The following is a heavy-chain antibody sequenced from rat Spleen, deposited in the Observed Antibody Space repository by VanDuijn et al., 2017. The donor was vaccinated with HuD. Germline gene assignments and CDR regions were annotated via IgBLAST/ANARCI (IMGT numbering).Heavy chain of an antibody. CDR1: GFTFSNYG. CDR2: IITGGGNT. D-gene: IGHD4-3*01. J-gene: IGHJ3*01. CDR3: VRQDTSGYSNWFAY. V-gene: IGHV5S14*01. Sequence: EVQLVESDGGLVQPGRSLKLSCAASGFTFSNYGMAWVRQTPTKGLEWVASIITGGGNTYYRDSVKGRFTISRENAKSTLYFLMDSLRSEDTATYYCVRQDTSGYSNWFAYWGQGTLVTVSS.